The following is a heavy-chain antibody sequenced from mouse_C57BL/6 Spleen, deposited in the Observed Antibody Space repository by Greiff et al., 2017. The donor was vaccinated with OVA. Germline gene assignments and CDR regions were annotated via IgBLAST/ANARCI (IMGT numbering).Heavy chain of an antibody. V-gene: IGHV1-81*01. Sequence: VQLQQSGAELARPGASVKLSCKASGYTFTSYGLSWVKQRTGQGLEWIGEIYPRSGNTYYNEKFKGKATLTADKSSSSAYMGLCSLTSEDSAVYFCARGGNTVEIGGYWGQGTTLTVSS. CDR2: IYPRSGNT. J-gene: IGHJ2*01. D-gene: IGHD1-1*01. CDR3: ARGGNTVEIGGY. CDR1: GYTFTSYG.